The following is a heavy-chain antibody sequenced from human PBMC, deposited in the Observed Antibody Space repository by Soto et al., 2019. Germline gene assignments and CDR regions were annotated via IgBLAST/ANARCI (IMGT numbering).Heavy chain of an antibody. D-gene: IGHD3-3*01. Sequence: GGSLRLSCAASGFTFSSYSMNWVRQAPGKGLEWVSSISSSSSYIYYADSVKGRFTISRDNAKNSLYLQMNSLRAEDTAVYYCAGDPTLSRHYDFWSGYYISHFDYWGQGTLVTVSS. CDR2: ISSSSSYI. CDR1: GFTFSSYS. CDR3: AGDPTLSRHYDFWSGYYISHFDY. V-gene: IGHV3-21*01. J-gene: IGHJ4*02.